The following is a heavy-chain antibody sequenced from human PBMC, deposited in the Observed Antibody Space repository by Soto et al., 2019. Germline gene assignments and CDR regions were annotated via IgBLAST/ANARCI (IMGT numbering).Heavy chain of an antibody. Sequence: GGSLRLSCTASGFSFSSHGMHWVRQAPGKGLEWVALIWFDGSDKYYVDSVKGRFTISRDNSKNMLYLQMNSLRADDTAVYYCARLHCTSSSCYSVGAFDIRGQGTMVTVSS. CDR1: GFSFSSHG. CDR2: IWFDGSDK. V-gene: IGHV3-33*01. D-gene: IGHD2-2*01. J-gene: IGHJ3*02. CDR3: ARLHCTSSSCYSVGAFDI.